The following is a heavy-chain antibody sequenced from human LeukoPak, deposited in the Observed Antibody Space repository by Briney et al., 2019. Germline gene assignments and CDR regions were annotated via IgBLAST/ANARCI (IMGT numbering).Heavy chain of an antibody. CDR3: ALTYYDILTGYRPLDY. J-gene: IGHJ4*02. CDR2: SNHSGST. V-gene: IGHV4-34*01. Sequence: PSGTLSLTCSVYGGSFSGYYWSWIRQPPGKGLEWIGESNHSGSTNYNPSLKSRVTISVDTSKNQFSLKLSSVTAADTAVYYCALTYYDILTGYRPLDYWGQGTLVTVSS. CDR1: GGSFSGYY. D-gene: IGHD3-9*01.